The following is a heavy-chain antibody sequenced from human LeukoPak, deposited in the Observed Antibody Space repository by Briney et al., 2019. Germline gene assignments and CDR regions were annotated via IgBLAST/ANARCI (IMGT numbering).Heavy chain of an antibody. V-gene: IGHV3-23*01. CDR2: ITGGGGIT. D-gene: IGHD4-23*01. Sequence: GGSLRLSCAASGFTFNDYAMAWVRQGPGKGLEWVSSITGGGGITYYADSVRGRFTFSRDNSENTLYLQMNSLRAEDTATYYCAKVNSFKIGWKSPMDSWGQGTLVTVSS. CDR1: GFTFNDYA. CDR3: AKVNSFKIGWKSPMDS. J-gene: IGHJ4*02.